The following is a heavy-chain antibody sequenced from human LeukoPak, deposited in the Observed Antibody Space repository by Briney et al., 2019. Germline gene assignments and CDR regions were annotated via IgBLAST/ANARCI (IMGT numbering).Heavy chain of an antibody. CDR2: IWYDGSNN. D-gene: IGHD3-16*01. V-gene: IGHV3-33*01. J-gene: IGHJ4*02. CDR1: GFSFSSYG. CDR3: ARGLTPTSPPFDY. Sequence: PGRSLRLSCAAPGFSFSSYGMHWVRQAPGKGLEWVALIWYDGSNNYYADSVKGRFTISRDNSKNTLYLQMNSLRAEDTAVYYCARGLTPTSPPFDYWGQGTLVTVSS.